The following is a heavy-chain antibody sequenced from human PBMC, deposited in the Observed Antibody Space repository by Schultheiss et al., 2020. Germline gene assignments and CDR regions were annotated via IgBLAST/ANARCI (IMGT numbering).Heavy chain of an antibody. CDR1: GGSISSYY. CDR3: ARDGGGYSYGIDY. J-gene: IGHJ4*02. D-gene: IGHD5-18*01. CDR2: IYYSGST. Sequence: SATLSLTCTVSGGSISSYYWSWIRQPPGKGLEWIGYIYYSGSTNYNPSLKSRVTISVDTSKNQFSLKLSSVTAADTAVYYCARDGGGYSYGIDYWGQGTLV. V-gene: IGHV4-59*01.